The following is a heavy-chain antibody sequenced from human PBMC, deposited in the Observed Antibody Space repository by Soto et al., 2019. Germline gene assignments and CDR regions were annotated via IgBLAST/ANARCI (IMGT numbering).Heavy chain of an antibody. D-gene: IGHD6-19*01. Sequence: ETLSLTCSVSDDSINSDKYYWGWIRQPPGKGLEWIGSIYYRGNAYYNPSLKTRVTISVDKSKSQFSLKLSSVTAADTAVYYCARDRRIAVAGNKYYYGMDVWGQGTAVTVSS. CDR1: DDSINSDKYY. V-gene: IGHV4-39*07. J-gene: IGHJ6*02. CDR3: ARDRRIAVAGNKYYYGMDV. CDR2: IYYRGNA.